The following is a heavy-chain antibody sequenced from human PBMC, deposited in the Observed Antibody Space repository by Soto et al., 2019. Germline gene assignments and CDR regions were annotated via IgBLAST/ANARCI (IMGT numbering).Heavy chain of an antibody. CDR1: GYTFTSHW. Sequence: GESLKISCQTFGYTFTSHWIAWVRQKPWKGLEWMGIIFPADSEIRQSPSFRGHVTISADKSISTAYLQWSSLTASDTAMYYCARLMTTLSSPTRFMDVWGQGTTVTVSS. D-gene: IGHD4-17*01. CDR2: IFPADSEI. V-gene: IGHV5-51*01. CDR3: ARLMTTLSSPTRFMDV. J-gene: IGHJ6*02.